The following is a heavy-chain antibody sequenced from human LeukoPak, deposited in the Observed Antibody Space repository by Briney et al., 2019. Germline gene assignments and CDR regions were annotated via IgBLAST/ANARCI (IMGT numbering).Heavy chain of an antibody. D-gene: IGHD4-23*01. CDR1: GFTFSSYG. CDR2: IWYDGSNK. J-gene: IGHJ4*02. Sequence: GGSLRLSCAASGFTFSSYGMHWVRQAPGKRLEWVAVIWYDGSNKYYADSVKGRFTISRDNSKNTLYLQMNSLRAEDTAVYYCAKDRGAMVVTLFDYWGQGTLVTVSS. V-gene: IGHV3-33*06. CDR3: AKDRGAMVVTLFDY.